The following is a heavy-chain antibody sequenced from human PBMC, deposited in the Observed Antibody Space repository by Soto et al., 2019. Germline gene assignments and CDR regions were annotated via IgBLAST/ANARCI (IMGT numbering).Heavy chain of an antibody. Sequence: PSETLSLTCTVSGGSISNNNYYWAWIRQPPGKGLEWIGGIDSSGRTYSYPSLKSRVTISVDTSKNQFSLELSSVAAADTAVYYCARQRGYSNSVFDHWGQGTQVTVSS. J-gene: IGHJ4*02. CDR3: ARQRGYSNSVFDH. D-gene: IGHD4-4*01. CDR2: IDSSGRT. CDR1: GGSISNNNYY. V-gene: IGHV4-39*01.